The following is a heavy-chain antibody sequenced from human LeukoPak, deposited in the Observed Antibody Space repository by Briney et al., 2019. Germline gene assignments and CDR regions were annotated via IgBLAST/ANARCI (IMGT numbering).Heavy chain of an antibody. CDR3: AKGSRSSPMGYYYYYMDV. J-gene: IGHJ6*03. V-gene: IGHV3-23*01. D-gene: IGHD6-13*01. CDR1: GFTFSTYA. CDR2: IIVSGGST. Sequence: PGGSLRLSCAASGFTFSTYAMSWVRQAPGKGLEWVSSIIVSGGSTYYADSVQGRFTISRDNSKNTLYLQMNSLRAEDTAVYYCAKGSRSSPMGYYYYYMDVWGKGTTVTVSS.